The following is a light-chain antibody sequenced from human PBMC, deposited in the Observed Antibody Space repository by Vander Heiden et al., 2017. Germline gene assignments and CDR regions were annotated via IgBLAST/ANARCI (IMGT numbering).Light chain of an antibody. CDR3: CSYAGSVV. CDR2: DGT. CDR1: STDIGTYNY. J-gene: IGLJ2*01. Sequence: QSALTQPRSVSGSPGQSVTISCTGTSTDIGTYNYVSWYQWHPGKAPKLIIYDGTKRPSGVPDRLSGSKSGNTASLAISGLQAEDDADYYCCSYAGSVVFGGGTKLTVL. V-gene: IGLV2-11*01.